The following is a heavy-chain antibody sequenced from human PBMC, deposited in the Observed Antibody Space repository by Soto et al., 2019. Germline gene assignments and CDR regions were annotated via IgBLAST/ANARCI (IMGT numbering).Heavy chain of an antibody. CDR2: ISSSSSYI. D-gene: IGHD3-9*01. V-gene: IGHV3-21*01. CDR1: EFTFSTYA. J-gene: IGHJ4*02. Sequence: PGGSLRLSCAASEFTFSTYAMNWVRQAPGKGLEWVSSISSSSSYIYYADSVKGRFTISRDNAKNSLYLQMNSLRAEDTAVYYCARVVGTYYDILTGYYDYWGQGTLVTVSS. CDR3: ARVVGTYYDILTGYYDY.